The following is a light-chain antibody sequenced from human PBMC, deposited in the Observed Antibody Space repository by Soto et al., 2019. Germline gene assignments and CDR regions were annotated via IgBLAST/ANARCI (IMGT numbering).Light chain of an antibody. CDR3: KPSGSSPYT. Sequence: EIVLIQSTATMSLSPGEIATISGRASQSVGSSLAWYQQKPGQAHRLLIYGAYSRATGIKDRFSGSGSGTDFTLTISRMEPEDFAVYYCKPSGSSPYTFGTGPQVDIK. V-gene: IGKV3-20*01. J-gene: IGKJ2*01. CDR2: GAY. CDR1: QSVGSS.